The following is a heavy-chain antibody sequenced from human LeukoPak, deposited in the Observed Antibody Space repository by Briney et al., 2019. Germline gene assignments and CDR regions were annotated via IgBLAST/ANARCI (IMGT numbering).Heavy chain of an antibody. J-gene: IGHJ3*02. V-gene: IGHV3-23*01. Sequence: HSGGSLRLSCAASGFTFNTYAMSWVRQAPGKGLEWVSSNSGSGGSTYYADSVEGRFTISRDNSKNTLYLQMNSLRAEDTAVYYCAKRGLGDREAFDIWGQGTMVTVSS. CDR3: AKRGLGDREAFDI. CDR2: NSGSGGST. CDR1: GFTFNTYA. D-gene: IGHD2-21*02.